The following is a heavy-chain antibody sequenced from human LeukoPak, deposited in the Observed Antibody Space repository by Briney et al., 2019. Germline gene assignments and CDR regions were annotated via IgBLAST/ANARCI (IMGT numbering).Heavy chain of an antibody. V-gene: IGHV3-7*01. CDR3: ARAGPHIVVVPAATRLDYYGMDV. D-gene: IGHD2-2*01. Sequence: PGGSLRLSCVASGFTFSSYAMSWVRQAPGRGLEWVANIKQDGSEKYYVDSVKGRFTISRDNAKNSLYLQMNSLRAEDTAVYYCARAGPHIVVVPAATRLDYYGMDVWGQGTTVTVSS. CDR2: IKQDGSEK. CDR1: GFTFSSYA. J-gene: IGHJ6*02.